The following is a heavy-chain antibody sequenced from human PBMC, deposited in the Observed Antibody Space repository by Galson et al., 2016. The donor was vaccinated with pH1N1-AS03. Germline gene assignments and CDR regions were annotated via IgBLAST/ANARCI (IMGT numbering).Heavy chain of an antibody. CDR2: ISGADLST. D-gene: IGHD5-18*01. J-gene: IGHJ4*02. CDR3: ANPRASGTTMVTRLDY. Sequence: SLRLSCAASGFTFSTYAMSWVRQAPGKGLEWVSSISGADLSTYYADSVKGRFTVSSDNSKNTLYLQMNGLRAEDTAIYYCANPRASGTTMVTRLDYWGQGILVTGSS. CDR1: GFTFSTYA. V-gene: IGHV3-23*01.